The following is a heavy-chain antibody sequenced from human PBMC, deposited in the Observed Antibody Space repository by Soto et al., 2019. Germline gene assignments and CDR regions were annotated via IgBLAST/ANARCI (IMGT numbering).Heavy chain of an antibody. J-gene: IGHJ6*03. V-gene: IGHV4-39*01. CDR2: IYYSGST. D-gene: IGHD5-12*01. Sequence: SETLSLTCTVSGGSISSSSYYWGWIRQPPGKGLEWIGSIYYSGSTYYNPSLKSRVTISVDTSKNQFSLKLSSVTAADTAVYYCARHSGYDNYYYYYMDVWGKGTTVTVSS. CDR1: GGSISSSSYY. CDR3: ARHSGYDNYYYYYMDV.